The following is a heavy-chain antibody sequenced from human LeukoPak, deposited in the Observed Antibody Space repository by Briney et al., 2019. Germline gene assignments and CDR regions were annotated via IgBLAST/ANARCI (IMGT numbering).Heavy chain of an antibody. Sequence: ASVKVSCKASGYTFTSYGISWVRQDPGQGLEWMGWISAYNGNTNYAQKLQGRVTMTTDTSTSTAYMELRSLRSDDTAVYYCARAVLRFFKGAFDIWGQGTMVTVSS. CDR3: ARAVLRFFKGAFDI. J-gene: IGHJ3*02. D-gene: IGHD3-3*01. V-gene: IGHV1-18*01. CDR2: ISAYNGNT. CDR1: GYTFTSYG.